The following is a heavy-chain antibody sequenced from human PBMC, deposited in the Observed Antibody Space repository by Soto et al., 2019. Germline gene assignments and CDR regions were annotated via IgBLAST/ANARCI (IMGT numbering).Heavy chain of an antibody. V-gene: IGHV3-7*05. CDR3: AKGPRCIHEVLDV. D-gene: IGHD2-8*01. CDR2: IHQDGSEK. Sequence: GGSMRLSCAAAGVNCGNYCSSWVRQAPGKGLEWVANIHQDGSEKYYVDSVKGRFTISRDNAKNSLFLQMNSLRAEDTAVYYGAKGPRCIHEVLDVWVKGTTDTVTP. CDR1: GVNCGNYC. J-gene: IGHJ6*01.